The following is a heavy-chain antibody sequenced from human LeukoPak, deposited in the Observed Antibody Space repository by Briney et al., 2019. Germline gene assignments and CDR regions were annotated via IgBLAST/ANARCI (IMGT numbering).Heavy chain of an antibody. CDR2: MKPNSGNT. V-gene: IGHV1-8*01. CDR3: ARPGAAAGFGH. J-gene: IGHJ4*02. Sequence: ASVKVSCKASGYSFSSYEINWVRQATGQGLEWMGWMKPNSGNTEYAQKFQGRVTMSRNTSMNTAYMELSSLRSDDTAVYYCARPGAAAGFGHWGQGTLVTVSS. D-gene: IGHD6-13*01. CDR1: GYSFSSYE.